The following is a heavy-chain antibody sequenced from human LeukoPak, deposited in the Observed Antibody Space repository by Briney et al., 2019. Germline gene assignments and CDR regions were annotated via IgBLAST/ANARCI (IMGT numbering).Heavy chain of an antibody. CDR1: GFTFNTYG. Sequence: GASVKVSCKTSGFTFNTYGIAWVRQAPGQGLEWMGWISAYNGNTNYAQNLQDRVTMTTDTSTTTAYMELRGLRSDETAVYYCAREGSLHHSGDHYLSWFDPWGQGTLLTVSS. CDR2: ISAYNGNT. J-gene: IGHJ5*02. CDR3: AREGSLHHSGDHYLSWFDP. V-gene: IGHV1-18*01. D-gene: IGHD2-15*01.